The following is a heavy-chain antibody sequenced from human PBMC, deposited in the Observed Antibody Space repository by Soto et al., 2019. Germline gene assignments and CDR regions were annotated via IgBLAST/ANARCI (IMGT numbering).Heavy chain of an antibody. D-gene: IGHD1-26*01. J-gene: IGHJ6*02. CDR2: MSSDGSNE. CDR3: AKNHPASGDYYGLDF. CDR1: GFTFSSYA. Sequence: QVQLVESGGGVVQPGRSLRLSCAVSGFTFSSYAMHWVRQAPGKGLEWVAIMSSDGSNEYYADSVKGRFTIFRDNSKNTLYLQINSLRTEDTAVYYCAKNHPASGDYYGLDFWGQGTTVTVSS. V-gene: IGHV3-30*18.